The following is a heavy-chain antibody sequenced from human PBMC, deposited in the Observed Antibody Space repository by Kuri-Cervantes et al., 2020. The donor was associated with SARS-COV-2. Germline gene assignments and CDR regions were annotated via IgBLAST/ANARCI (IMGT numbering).Heavy chain of an antibody. CDR2: ISGSGGST. V-gene: IGHV3-23*01. Sequence: GGSLRLSCAASGFTFSSYAMSWVRQAPGKGLEWVSAISGSGGSTYYADSVKGRFTISSDNSKNTLYLQMNSLRAEDTAVYYCANWPYGDYGLLDYWGQGTLVTVSS. CDR1: GFTFSSYA. J-gene: IGHJ4*02. D-gene: IGHD4-17*01. CDR3: ANWPYGDYGLLDY.